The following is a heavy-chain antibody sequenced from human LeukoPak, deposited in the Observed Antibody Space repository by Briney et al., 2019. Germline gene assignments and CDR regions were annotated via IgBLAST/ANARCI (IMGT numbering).Heavy chain of an antibody. CDR3: ARDQGLTAPPPYGLDV. Sequence: SVKVSCKTSGGTFSSSAITWVRQAPGQGPEWMGRIIPVLNITTYAQKFQGSVTITADTSTSTVYMELSSLRSEETAVYYCARDQGLTAPPPYGLDVWGQGTTVIVSS. D-gene: IGHD5-18*01. V-gene: IGHV1-69*04. CDR2: IIPVLNIT. J-gene: IGHJ6*02. CDR1: GGTFSSSA.